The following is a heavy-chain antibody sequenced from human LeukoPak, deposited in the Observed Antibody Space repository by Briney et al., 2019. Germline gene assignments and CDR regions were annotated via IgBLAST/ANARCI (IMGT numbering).Heavy chain of an antibody. D-gene: IGHD2-21*02. CDR1: RGTFSSYA. V-gene: IGHV1-69*13. CDR3: ARDLGSGGDCYYLDV. CDR2: IIPIFGTA. Sequence: SVKVSCKASRGTFSSYAISWVRQAPGQGLEWMGGIIPIFGTANYAQKFQGRVTITADESTSTAYMELSSLRSEDTAVYYCARDLGSGGDCYYLDVWGQGTTVTVSS. J-gene: IGHJ6*02.